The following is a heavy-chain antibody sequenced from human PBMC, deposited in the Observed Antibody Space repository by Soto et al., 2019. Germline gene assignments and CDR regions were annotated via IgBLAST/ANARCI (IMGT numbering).Heavy chain of an antibody. CDR3: VGSGYSPFAY. CDR1: GGSISSSSYY. D-gene: IGHD3-22*01. Sequence: QLQLQESGPGLVKPSETLSLTCTVSGGSISSSSYYWGWIRQPPGKGLEWIGSLYYSGSTYYNPSIESRVPTSVDTSKYQFSLTLSSVTAADTAVYSCVGSGYSPFAYWGQGTLVTVSS. CDR2: LYYSGST. V-gene: IGHV4-39*01. J-gene: IGHJ4*02.